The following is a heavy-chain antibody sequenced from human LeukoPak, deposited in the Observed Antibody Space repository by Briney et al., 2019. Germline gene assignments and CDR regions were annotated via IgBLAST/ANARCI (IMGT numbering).Heavy chain of an antibody. V-gene: IGHV4-4*07. CDR1: SDSISTYD. CDR3: ARGGDHYATNWFDP. CDR2: IFTSGSA. Sequence: SETLSLTCSVSSDSISTYDWSWIRQPAGKGLEWLGQIFTSGSATYNSSLKSRLTMSVDKSKNQVSLKLISVTAADTAVYYCARGGDHYATNWFDPWGQGTLVTVSS. J-gene: IGHJ5*02. D-gene: IGHD2-2*01.